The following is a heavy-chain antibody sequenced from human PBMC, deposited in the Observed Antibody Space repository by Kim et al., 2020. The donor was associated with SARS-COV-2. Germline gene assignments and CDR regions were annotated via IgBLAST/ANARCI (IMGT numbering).Heavy chain of an antibody. D-gene: IGHD4-17*01. Sequence: GGSLRLSCAASGFTFSSYAMHWVRQAPGKGLEWVAVISYDGSNKYYADSVKGRFTISRDNSKNTLYLQMNSLRAEDTAVYYCARDSAEWSTVNCFDPWGQRTLVTVSS. CDR3: ARDSAEWSTVNCFDP. V-gene: IGHV3-30*04. CDR2: ISYDGSNK. CDR1: GFTFSSYA. J-gene: IGHJ5*02.